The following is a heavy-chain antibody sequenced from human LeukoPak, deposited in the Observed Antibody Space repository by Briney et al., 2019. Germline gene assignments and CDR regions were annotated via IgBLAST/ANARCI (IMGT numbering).Heavy chain of an antibody. V-gene: IGHV1-2*06. CDR3: ARAVDYGGTLDY. D-gene: IGHD4-23*01. CDR1: GYTFTAYY. J-gene: IGHJ4*02. CDR2: INPNSGDT. Sequence: GASVKVSCKASGYTFTAYYMHWVRQAPGQGLESMGRINPNSGDTNYAQKFQGRVTMTRDTSISTAYMELSRLRSDDTAVYYCARAVDYGGTLDYWGQGTLVTVSS.